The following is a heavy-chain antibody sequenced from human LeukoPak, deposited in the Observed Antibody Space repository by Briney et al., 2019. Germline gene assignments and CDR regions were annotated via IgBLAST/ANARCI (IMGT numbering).Heavy chain of an antibody. CDR3: ARAHSSSAPYYFDY. Sequence: GGSLRLSCAASGITVSSNYMSWVRQAPGKGLEWVSVIYSGGSTYYADSVKGRFTISRDNSKNTLYLQMNSLRAEDTAVYYCARAHSSSAPYYFDYWGQGTLVTVSS. J-gene: IGHJ4*02. CDR1: GITVSSNY. D-gene: IGHD6-6*01. CDR2: IYSGGST. V-gene: IGHV3-66*01.